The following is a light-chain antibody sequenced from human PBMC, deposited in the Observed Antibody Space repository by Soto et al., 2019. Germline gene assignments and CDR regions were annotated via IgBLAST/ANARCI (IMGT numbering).Light chain of an antibody. CDR2: STN. CDR3: LLYYGGQLGV. Sequence: QTVVTQEPSLTVSPGGTVTLTCATSTGAVTSGYYPNWFQQKPGQAPRALIYSTNNKYSWTPARFSGSLLGGKAALTLSGVQSEDEADYYCLLYYGGQLGVFGGRTKVTVL. J-gene: IGLJ2*01. CDR1: TGAVTSGYY. V-gene: IGLV7-43*01.